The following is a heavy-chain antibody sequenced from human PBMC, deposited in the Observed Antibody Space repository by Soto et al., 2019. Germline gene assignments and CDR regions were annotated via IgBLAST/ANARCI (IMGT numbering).Heavy chain of an antibody. J-gene: IGHJ4*02. CDR3: ARGLMTTVVTTPPYFDY. CDR2: ISYDGSNK. D-gene: IGHD4-17*01. CDR1: GFTFSSYA. V-gene: IGHV3-30-3*01. Sequence: GGSLRLSCAASGFTFSSYAMHWVRQAPGKGLEWVAVISYDGSNKYYADSVKGRLTISRDNSKNTLYLQMNSLRAEDTAVYYCARGLMTTVVTTPPYFDYWGQGTLVTVSS.